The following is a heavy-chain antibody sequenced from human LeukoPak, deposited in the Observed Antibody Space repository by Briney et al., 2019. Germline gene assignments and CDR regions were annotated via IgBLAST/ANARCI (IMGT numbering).Heavy chain of an antibody. CDR2: IYYSGST. CDR3: ARDPYYYDSSGYYYEGGYFDY. J-gene: IGHJ4*02. V-gene: IGHV4-38-2*02. CDR1: GYSISSGYY. Sequence: SETLSLTCTVSGYSISSGYYWGWIRQPPGKGLEWFGSIYYSGSTYYNPSLKSRVTISVDMSKNQFSLKLSSVTAADTAVYYCARDPYYYDSSGYYYEGGYFDYWGQGTLVTVSS. D-gene: IGHD3-22*01.